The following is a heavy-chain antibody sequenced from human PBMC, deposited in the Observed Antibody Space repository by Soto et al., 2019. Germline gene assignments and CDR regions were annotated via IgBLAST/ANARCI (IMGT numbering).Heavy chain of an antibody. D-gene: IGHD6-13*01. V-gene: IGHV4-4*02. CDR2: IYHSGST. CDR1: GGSISSSNW. J-gene: IGHJ6*02. CDR3: ARNPHPPRAPAGTGYYYGMDV. Sequence: SETLSLTCAVSGGSISSSNWWSWVRQPPGKGLEWIGEIYHSGSTNYNPSLKSRVTISVDKSKNQFSLKLSSVTAADKAVYYCARNPHPPRAPAGTGYYYGMDVWGQGTTVTLSS.